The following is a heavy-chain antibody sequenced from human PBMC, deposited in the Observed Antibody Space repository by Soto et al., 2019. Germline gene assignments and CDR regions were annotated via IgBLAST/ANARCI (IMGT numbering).Heavy chain of an antibody. Sequence: QVQLVQSGAEVKKPGASVKVSCKASGYTFFTYAITWVRQAPGQGLEWMGWISTYDGNTDYAQKLQGRVTMTTDTSTRTAYMELRSLRSDDTAVYYCARKSSSSSWFDPWGQGTLVTVSS. CDR3: ARKSSSSSWFDP. CDR2: ISTYDGNT. J-gene: IGHJ5*02. D-gene: IGHD6-6*01. CDR1: GYTFFTYA. V-gene: IGHV1-18*01.